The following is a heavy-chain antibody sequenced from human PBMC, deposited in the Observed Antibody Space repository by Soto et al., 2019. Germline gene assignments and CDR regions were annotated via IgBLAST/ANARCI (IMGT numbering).Heavy chain of an antibody. CDR1: GFTFSSYA. J-gene: IGHJ4*02. V-gene: IGHV3-23*01. CDR3: AKERTGVDPRDVFGGNAPADS. D-gene: IGHD2-15*01. CDR2: ISVSGGST. Sequence: EVQLLESGGDLVQPGGSLRLSCAASGFTFSSYAMNWVRRAPGKGLQWVSAISVSGGSTYYADSVKGQFTITRDNSKNILYLQMNSLTVDDTAIYYCAKERTGVDPRDVFGGNAPADSWGQGTLVTVSS.